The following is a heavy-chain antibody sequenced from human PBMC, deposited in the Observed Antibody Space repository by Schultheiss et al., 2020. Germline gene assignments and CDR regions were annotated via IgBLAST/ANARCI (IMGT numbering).Heavy chain of an antibody. J-gene: IGHJ6*02. CDR1: GGSISSGGYY. CDR2: IYYSGST. D-gene: IGHD3-10*01. CDR3: ARVPYYGSGSYYKFSAYYGMDV. Sequence: SETLSLTCTVSGGSISSGGYYWSWIRQHPGKGLEWIGYIYYSGSTYYNPSLKSRVTISVDTSKNQFSLKLSSVTAADTAVYYCARVPYYGSGSYYKFSAYYGMDVWGQGTTVNV. V-gene: IGHV4-31*03.